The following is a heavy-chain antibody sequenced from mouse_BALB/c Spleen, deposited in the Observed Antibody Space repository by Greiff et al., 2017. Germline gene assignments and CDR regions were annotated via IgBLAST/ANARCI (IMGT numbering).Heavy chain of an antibody. CDR1: GFTFSSFG. J-gene: IGHJ2*01. CDR3: ARRWDFDY. V-gene: IGHV5-17*02. CDR2: ISSGSSTI. D-gene: IGHD4-1*01. Sequence: EVQVVESGGGLVQPGGSRKLSCAASGFTFSSFGMHWVRQAPEKGLEWVAYISSGSSTIYYADTVKGRFTISRDNPMNTLFLQMTSLRSEDTAMYYCARRWDFDYWGQGTTLTVSS.